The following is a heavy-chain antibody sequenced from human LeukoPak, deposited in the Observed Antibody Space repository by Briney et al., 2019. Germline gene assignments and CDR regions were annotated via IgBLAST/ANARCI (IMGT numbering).Heavy chain of an antibody. CDR3: ARDLEYSGSGSCGGY. CDR2: INGDGSST. Sequence: GGSLRLSCAASGFTFSYYWTHWVRQAPGKGLVWVSRINGDGSSTMYADSVKGRFTISKDNARNTLYLQMNSLRAEDTAVYYCARDLEYSGSGSCGGYWGQGTLVTVSS. CDR1: GFTFSYYW. D-gene: IGHD3-10*01. V-gene: IGHV3-74*03. J-gene: IGHJ4*02.